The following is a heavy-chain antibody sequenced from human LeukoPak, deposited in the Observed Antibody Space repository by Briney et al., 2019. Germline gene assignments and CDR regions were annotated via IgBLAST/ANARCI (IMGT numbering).Heavy chain of an antibody. CDR2: IYHSGST. CDR3: ARHRGLIAAAEAFDY. D-gene: IGHD6-13*01. V-gene: IGHV4-61*08. Sequence: PSETLSLTCTVSGGSISSGGYYWSWIRQPPGKGLEWIGYIYHSGSTNYNPSLKSRVTISVHTSKNQFSLKLSSVTAADTAVYYCARHRGLIAAAEAFDYWGQGTLVTVSS. J-gene: IGHJ4*02. CDR1: GGSISSGGYY.